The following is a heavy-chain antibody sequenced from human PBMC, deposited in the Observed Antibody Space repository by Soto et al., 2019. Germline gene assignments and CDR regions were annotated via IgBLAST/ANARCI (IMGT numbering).Heavy chain of an antibody. CDR1: GFTVSNNY. CDR2: IYSGGST. D-gene: IGHD3-10*01. Sequence: EVQLVESGGGLVQPGGSLRLSCVVSGFTVSNNYMSWVRQAPGKGLEWVSVIYSGGSTSYINSVKGRFTISRDNSKNTVYLQMNRLRAEYTAVYYCARPDTVRGVSYWGQGTLVTVSS. CDR3: ARPDTVRGVSY. J-gene: IGHJ4*02. V-gene: IGHV3-66*01.